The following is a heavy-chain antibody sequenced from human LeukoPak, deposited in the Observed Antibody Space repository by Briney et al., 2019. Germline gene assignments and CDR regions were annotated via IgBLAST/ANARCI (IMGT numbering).Heavy chain of an antibody. D-gene: IGHD3-10*01. CDR1: GYSFTSYW. CDR3: ARQVSSGGGWLGELDY. J-gene: IGHJ4*02. V-gene: IGHV5-51*01. CDR2: IYPGDSDT. Sequence: GESLKISCKGSGYSFTSYWIGWVRQMPGKGLEWMGVIYPGDSDTRYSPSFQGQVTISADKSISTAYLQWSSLKASDTAMYYCARQVSSGGGWLGELDYWGQGTLVTVSS.